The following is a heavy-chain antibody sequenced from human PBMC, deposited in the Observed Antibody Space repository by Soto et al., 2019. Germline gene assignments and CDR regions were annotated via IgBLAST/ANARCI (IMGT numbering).Heavy chain of an antibody. CDR1: GFTFGSYS. CDR2: ISFDGSNK. V-gene: IGHV3-30-3*01. J-gene: IGHJ6*02. D-gene: IGHD5-18*01. CDR3: ARDMGYSYRTGYGLDV. Sequence: LRLSCDASGFTFGSYSMHWVRQTPGKGREWVAVISFDGSNKFYAESVKGRITISRDNSKNTLFLQMNSLRPEDTAVYYCARDMGYSYRTGYGLDVWGQGTTVTVSS.